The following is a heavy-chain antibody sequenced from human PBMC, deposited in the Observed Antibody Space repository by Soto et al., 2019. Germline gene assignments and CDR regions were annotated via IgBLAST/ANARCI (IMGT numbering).Heavy chain of an antibody. Sequence: QVQLVESGGGVVQPGRSLRLSCAASGFTFNTYALHWVRQAPGKGLEWVAVISYDGSDIYYADSVKGRFTISRDNSKNTLYLHMNTLRPEDTAVYFCARDSDHYCSGGSCYPQDSWGQGTLVTVSS. CDR1: GFTFNTYA. V-gene: IGHV3-30-3*01. CDR2: ISYDGSDI. J-gene: IGHJ4*02. CDR3: ARDSDHYCSGGSCYPQDS. D-gene: IGHD2-15*01.